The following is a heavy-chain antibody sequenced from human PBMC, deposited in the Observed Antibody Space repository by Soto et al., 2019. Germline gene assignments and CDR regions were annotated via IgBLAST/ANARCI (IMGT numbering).Heavy chain of an antibody. V-gene: IGHV4-31*03. CDR3: ASVRFLEWLFFDY. D-gene: IGHD3-3*01. J-gene: IGHJ4*02. CDR2: IYYSGST. Sequence: SETLSLTCTVSGGSISSGGHYWSWIRQHPGKGLEWIWYIYYSGSTYYNPSLKSRVTVSVDTSKNQFSLKLSSVTAEDTAVYYCASVRFLEWLFFDYWGQGTLVTVSS. CDR1: GGSISSGGHY.